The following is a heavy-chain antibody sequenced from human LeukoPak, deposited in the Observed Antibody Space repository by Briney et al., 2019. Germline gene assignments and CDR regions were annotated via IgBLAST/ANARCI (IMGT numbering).Heavy chain of an antibody. CDR2: IYYSGST. J-gene: IGHJ4*02. D-gene: IGHD3-10*01. CDR3: ARSAPYYYGSGRAFDY. CDR1: GGSISSYY. Sequence: SETLSLTCTVSGGSISSYYWSWIGQPPGKGLEWIGYIYYSGSTNYNPSLKSRVTISVDTSKNQFSLKLSSVTAADTAVYYCARSAPYYYGSGRAFDYWGQGTLVTVSS. V-gene: IGHV4-59*01.